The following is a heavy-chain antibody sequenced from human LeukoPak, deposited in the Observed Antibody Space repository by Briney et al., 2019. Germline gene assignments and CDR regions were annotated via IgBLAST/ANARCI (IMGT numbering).Heavy chain of an antibody. CDR3: AKVIVVVPAAPPLGPTDY. Sequence: PGGSLRLSCAASGFTFSSYAMSWVRQAPGKGLEWVSAISGSGGSTYYADSVKGRFTISRDNSKNTLYLQMNSLRAEDTAVYYCAKVIVVVPAAPPLGPTDYWGQGTLVTVSS. J-gene: IGHJ4*02. CDR2: ISGSGGST. CDR1: GFTFSSYA. V-gene: IGHV3-23*01. D-gene: IGHD2-2*01.